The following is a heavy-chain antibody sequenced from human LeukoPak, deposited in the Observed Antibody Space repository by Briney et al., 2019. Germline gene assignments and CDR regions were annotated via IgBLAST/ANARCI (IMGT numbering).Heavy chain of an antibody. Sequence: GASVKVSCKASGYTFTSYYMHWVRQAPGQGLEWMGIINPSGGSTSYAQKFQGRVTMTRAMSTSTVYMELSSLRSEDTAVYYCARVSVTRYYFDYWGQGTLVTVSS. D-gene: IGHD4-17*01. J-gene: IGHJ4*02. V-gene: IGHV1-46*01. CDR2: INPSGGST. CDR1: GYTFTSYY. CDR3: ARVSVTRYYFDY.